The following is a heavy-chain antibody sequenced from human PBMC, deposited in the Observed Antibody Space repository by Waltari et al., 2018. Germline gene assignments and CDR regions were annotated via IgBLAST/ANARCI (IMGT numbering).Heavy chain of an antibody. CDR1: GFTFSSYE. J-gene: IGHJ4*02. D-gene: IGHD3-10*01. V-gene: IGHV3-48*03. CDR2: ITGSGSTI. Sequence: EVQLVESGGGLVQPGGSLRLSCAASGFTFSSYEMNWVRQAPGRGLGWVSYITGSGSTIYYADSVKGRFTISRDNAKNSLYLQMNSLRAEDTAVYYCAREVGWFGETTMGYYFDYWGQGTLVTVSS. CDR3: AREVGWFGETTMGYYFDY.